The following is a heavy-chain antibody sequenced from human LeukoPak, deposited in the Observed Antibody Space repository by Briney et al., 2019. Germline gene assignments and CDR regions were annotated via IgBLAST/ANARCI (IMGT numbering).Heavy chain of an antibody. Sequence: PGGSLRLSCVASGFTFSSYAMSWVRQAPGKGLEWVSAISGSGGSTYYADSVKGRFTISRDNSKNTLYLQMNSLRAEDTAVYYCAKDPEIVGATDSDYWGQGTLVTVSS. CDR3: AKDPEIVGATDSDY. V-gene: IGHV3-23*01. J-gene: IGHJ4*02. CDR2: ISGSGGST. CDR1: GFTFSSYA. D-gene: IGHD1-26*01.